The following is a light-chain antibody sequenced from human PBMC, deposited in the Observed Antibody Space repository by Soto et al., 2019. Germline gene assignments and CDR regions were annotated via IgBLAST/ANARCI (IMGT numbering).Light chain of an antibody. V-gene: IGKV3-15*01. CDR1: RSVATN. CDR2: GAS. J-gene: IGKJ1*01. CDR3: QQYNSWPWT. Sequence: EMVMTQAPATLSLSPGERATLSCRASRSVATNLAWYQQTPGQAPRLLIYGASTRATSPPPRFSASGSGTEFTLTISSLQSEDSAVYYCQQYNSWPWTFGQGTKWIS.